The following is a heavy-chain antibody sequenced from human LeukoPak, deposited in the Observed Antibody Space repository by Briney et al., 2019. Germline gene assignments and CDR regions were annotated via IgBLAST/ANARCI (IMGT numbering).Heavy chain of an antibody. V-gene: IGHV3-11*01. Sequence: GGSLRLSCAASGFTFSDYYMSWIRQAPGKGLEWVSYISSSGSTIYYADSVKGRFTISRDNAKNSLYLQMNSLRAEDTAVYYCARDPPISGSYSLYFQHWGQGTLVTVSS. CDR1: GFTFSDYY. CDR3: ARDPPISGSYSLYFQH. J-gene: IGHJ1*01. D-gene: IGHD1-26*01. CDR2: ISSSGSTI.